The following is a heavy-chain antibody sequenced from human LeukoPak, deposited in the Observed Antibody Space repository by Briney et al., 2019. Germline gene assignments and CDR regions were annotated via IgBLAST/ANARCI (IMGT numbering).Heavy chain of an antibody. CDR3: ARDSSSGPYNWFDP. Sequence: SETLFLTCTVSGGSISSYYWSWIRQPPGKGLEWIGYIYYSGSTNYNPSLKSRVTISVDTSKNQFSLRLSSVTAADTAVYYCARDSSSGPYNWFDPWGQGTLVTVSS. V-gene: IGHV4-59*01. CDR2: IYYSGST. J-gene: IGHJ5*02. CDR1: GGSISSYY. D-gene: IGHD3-22*01.